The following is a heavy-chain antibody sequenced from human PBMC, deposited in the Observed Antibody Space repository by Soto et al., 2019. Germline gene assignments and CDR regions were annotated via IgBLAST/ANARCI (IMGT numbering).Heavy chain of an antibody. D-gene: IGHD2-15*01. Sequence: ASAKVSCKASGYSFPCNSMHWLRQAPGEGLEGMGGINPYNGNTNYAQKLQGRVTMTTDTSTSTAYMELRSLRSDDTAVYYCAREGEGYCSGGSCYSGAFDIWGQGTMVTGSS. CDR3: AREGEGYCSGGSCYSGAFDI. CDR2: INPYNGNT. J-gene: IGHJ3*02. V-gene: IGHV1-18*04. CDR1: GYSFPCNS.